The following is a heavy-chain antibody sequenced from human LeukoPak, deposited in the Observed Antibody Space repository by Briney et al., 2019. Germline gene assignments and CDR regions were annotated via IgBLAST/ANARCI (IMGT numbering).Heavy chain of an antibody. D-gene: IGHD5-18*01. Sequence: GGSLRLSCAASGFTFSSYEMNWVRQAPGKGREWASYISSSGSTIYYADSVKGRFTISRYNAKNSLYLQMNSLRAEDTAVYYCARDNSGYSYGPLNDYWGQGTLVTVSS. CDR1: GFTFSSYE. V-gene: IGHV3-48*03. CDR2: ISSSGSTI. J-gene: IGHJ4*02. CDR3: ARDNSGYSYGPLNDY.